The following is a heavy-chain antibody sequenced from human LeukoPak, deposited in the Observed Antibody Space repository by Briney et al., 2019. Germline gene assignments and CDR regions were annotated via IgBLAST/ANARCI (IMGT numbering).Heavy chain of an antibody. V-gene: IGHV3-53*01. CDR2: IYSGGST. D-gene: IGHD6-6*01. CDR3: ARDQLGKAGHYYYYYMDV. J-gene: IGHJ6*03. Sequence: GGSLRLSSAASGFTVSSNYMSWVRQAPGKGLEWVSVIYSGGSTYYADSVKGRFTISRDNSKNTLYLQMNSLRAEDTAVYYCARDQLGKAGHYYYYYMDVWGKGTTVTVSS. CDR1: GFTVSSNY.